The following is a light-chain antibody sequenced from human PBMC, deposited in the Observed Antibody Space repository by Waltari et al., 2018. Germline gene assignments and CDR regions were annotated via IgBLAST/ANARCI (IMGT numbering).Light chain of an antibody. CDR1: YSNVGSYDL. CDR3: CSYASSSPRLI. Sequence: QSALTQPASVSGSLGQSISISCSGTYSNVGSYDLVSWYPQRPGAAPKPLIYEVLKRPSGISNRFSGAKSSNAASLTRSALQPEDEGTYYCCSYASSSPRLIFGGGTELSVL. J-gene: IGLJ2*01. CDR2: EVL. V-gene: IGLV2-23*02.